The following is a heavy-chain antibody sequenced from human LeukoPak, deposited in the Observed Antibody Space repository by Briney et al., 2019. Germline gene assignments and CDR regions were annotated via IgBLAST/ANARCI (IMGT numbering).Heavy chain of an antibody. CDR2: IYYSGST. CDR1: GGSISSSSYY. J-gene: IGHJ6*03. V-gene: IGHV4-30-4*08. Sequence: ASETLSLTCTVSGGSISSSSYYWGWIRQPPGKGLEWIGYIYYSGSTYYNPSLKSRVTISVDTSKNQFSLKLSSVTAADTAVYYCAREGTTVTWYYYYYMDVWGKGTTVTVSS. CDR3: AREGTTVTWYYYYYMDV. D-gene: IGHD4-11*01.